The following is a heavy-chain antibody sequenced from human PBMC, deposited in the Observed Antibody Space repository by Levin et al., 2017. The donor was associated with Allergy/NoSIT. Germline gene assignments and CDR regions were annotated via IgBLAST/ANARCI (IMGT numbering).Heavy chain of an antibody. CDR3: ARGTRTGTKRIDY. CDR2: ISDSGST. CDR1: DASIGSSPYF. Sequence: SETLSLTCTVSDASIGSSPYFWGWIRQPPGKGLEWIGSISDSGSTYYSLSLKSRVTISKDTSKNQLSLRLTSVTAADTALYYCARGTRTGTKRIDYWGQGTQVTVSS. D-gene: IGHD1-1*01. J-gene: IGHJ4*02. V-gene: IGHV4-39*07.